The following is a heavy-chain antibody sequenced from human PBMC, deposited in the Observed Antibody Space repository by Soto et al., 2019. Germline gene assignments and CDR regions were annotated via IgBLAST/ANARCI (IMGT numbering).Heavy chain of an antibody. Sequence: QITLKESGPTLVKPTQTLTLTCTFSGFSLSTSGVGVGWIRQPPGKALEWLAFIYWDDDKRHRPSLKSRLTITKDTSKNRVVLTVTNMEPLDTATYYCAHWGKGHCISTSCYWDNSFDPWGQGILVTVSS. CDR3: AHWGKGHCISTSCYWDNSFDP. CDR2: IYWDDDK. CDR1: GFSLSTSGVG. J-gene: IGHJ5*02. V-gene: IGHV2-5*02. D-gene: IGHD2-2*01.